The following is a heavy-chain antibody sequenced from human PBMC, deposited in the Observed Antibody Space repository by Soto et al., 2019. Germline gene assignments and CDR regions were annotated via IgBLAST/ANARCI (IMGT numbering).Heavy chain of an antibody. Sequence: QVALKKSGPELVKPTETLTLTCSVSGFSLTLGRMAVTWIHQPPGKALEWLAHILSTGETSYATSLKTRVTISKDISKSQVLLTMTNVDPVDTATYFCARIDYTGSPLIDYWGQGTLVTVSS. J-gene: IGHJ4*02. CDR2: ILSTGET. V-gene: IGHV2-26*01. D-gene: IGHD1-26*01. CDR1: GFSLTLGRMA. CDR3: ARIDYTGSPLIDY.